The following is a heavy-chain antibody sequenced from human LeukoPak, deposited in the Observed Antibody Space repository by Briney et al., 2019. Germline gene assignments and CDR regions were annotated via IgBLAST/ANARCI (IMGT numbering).Heavy chain of an antibody. V-gene: IGHV3-23*01. D-gene: IGHD2-2*01. J-gene: IGHJ4*02. CDR3: AKFLVVPAGIDY. Sequence: PGGSLRLSCAASGLTFSSYAMSWVRQAPGKGLEWVSAISGSGSNTYYADSVKGRFTISRDNSKNTLYLQMNSLRAEDTAVYYCAKFLVVPAGIDYWGQGTLVTVSS. CDR2: ISGSGSNT. CDR1: GLTFSSYA.